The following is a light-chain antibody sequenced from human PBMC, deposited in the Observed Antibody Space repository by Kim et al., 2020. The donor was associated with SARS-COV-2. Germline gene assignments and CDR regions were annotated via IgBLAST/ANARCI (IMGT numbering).Light chain of an antibody. CDR2: GKN. CDR3: NSRDSNDNVV. V-gene: IGLV3-19*01. J-gene: IGLJ2*01. Sequence: VALGQTVRIKCQGDSLRSYYATWYQQKPGKAPILVIYGKNNRPSGIPDRFAGSSSGNTASLTITGTQAGDEADYYCNSRDSNDNVVFCGGTQLTVL. CDR1: SLRSYY.